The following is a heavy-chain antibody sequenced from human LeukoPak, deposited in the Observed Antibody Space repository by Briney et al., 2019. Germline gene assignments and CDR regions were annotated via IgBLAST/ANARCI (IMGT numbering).Heavy chain of an antibody. J-gene: IGHJ3*02. CDR2: ISGSGGST. Sequence: GGSLRLSCAASGFTFSSYAMSWVRQAPGKGLEWVSAISGSGGSTYYADSVKGRFTISRDNSKNTLYLQMNSLRVEDTAIYYCAKASDVTIFGVAAIWGQGTVVTVSS. V-gene: IGHV3-23*01. CDR1: GFTFSSYA. D-gene: IGHD3-3*01. CDR3: AKASDVTIFGVAAI.